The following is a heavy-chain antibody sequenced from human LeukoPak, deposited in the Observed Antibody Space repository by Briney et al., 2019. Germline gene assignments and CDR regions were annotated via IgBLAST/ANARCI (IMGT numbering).Heavy chain of an antibody. CDR3: ARDKGVDRDGYNFRRGLDY. CDR1: GFTFSSYS. J-gene: IGHJ4*02. D-gene: IGHD5-24*01. CDR2: ISSSSSYI. V-gene: IGHV3-21*01. Sequence: PGGSLRLSCAASGFTFSSYSMNWVRQAPGKGLEWVSSISSSSSYIYYAGSVKGRFTISRDNAKNSLYLQMNSLRAEDTAVYYCARDKGVDRDGYNFRRGLDYWGQGTLVTVSS.